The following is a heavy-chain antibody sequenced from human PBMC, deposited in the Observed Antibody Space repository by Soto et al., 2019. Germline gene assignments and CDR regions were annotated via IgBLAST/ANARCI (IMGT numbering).Heavy chain of an antibody. CDR1: GFTVSSKY. V-gene: IGHV3-66*01. Sequence: EVQLVESGGGLVQPGGSLRLSCVASGFTVSSKYMSWVRQAPGKGLEWVSVLYSGGSTYYADSVRDRFTISRDNSRNTLYLQXXXXXXXXXXXYYXAVAPRGERLLDFDYWGRGTLVTVSS. J-gene: IGHJ4*02. CDR2: LYSGGST. D-gene: IGHD6-25*01. CDR3: AVAPRGERLLDFDY.